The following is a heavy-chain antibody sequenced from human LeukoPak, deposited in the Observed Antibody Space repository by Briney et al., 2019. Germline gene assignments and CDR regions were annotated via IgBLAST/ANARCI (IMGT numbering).Heavy chain of an antibody. D-gene: IGHD6-6*01. CDR3: AREGSSSIILDY. J-gene: IGHJ4*02. V-gene: IGHV3-21*01. CDR1: GFTFSSYT. Sequence: PGGSLRLSCAASGFTFSSYTMTWVRQAPGKGLEWVSSISSSGYIYYADSLKGRFTVSRDNGKNSLFLQMNSLRAEDTALYYCAREGSSSIILDYWGQGTLVTVSS. CDR2: ISSSGYI.